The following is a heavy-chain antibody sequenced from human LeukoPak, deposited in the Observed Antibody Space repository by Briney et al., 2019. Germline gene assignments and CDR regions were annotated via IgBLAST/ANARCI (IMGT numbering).Heavy chain of an antibody. CDR1: GGSISSYY. CDR3: ARAGSWYTALNDY. D-gene: IGHD6-13*01. CDR2: IYYSGST. J-gene: IGHJ4*02. Sequence: SETLSLTCTVSGGSISSYYWSWIRQPPGKGLEWIGYIYYSGSTNYNPSLKSRVTISVDTSKNQFSLKLSSVTAADTAVYYCARAGSWYTALNDYWGQGTLVTVSS. V-gene: IGHV4-59*01.